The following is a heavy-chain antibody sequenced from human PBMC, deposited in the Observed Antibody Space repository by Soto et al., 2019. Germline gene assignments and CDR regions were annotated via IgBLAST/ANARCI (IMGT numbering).Heavy chain of an antibody. Sequence: EVQLWESGRGLVQPGGSLRLSCAVSGFTFSSHVMSWVRQAPGKGLEWVSAISGTGGTYYADSVKGRFTISRDNSKNALYLQMNNLRDEDTAVYYCAKDRRGAYCSGGICYSPDYWGQGTLVIVSS. CDR1: GFTFSSHV. D-gene: IGHD2-15*01. CDR3: AKDRRGAYCSGGICYSPDY. CDR2: ISGTGGT. V-gene: IGHV3-23*01. J-gene: IGHJ4*02.